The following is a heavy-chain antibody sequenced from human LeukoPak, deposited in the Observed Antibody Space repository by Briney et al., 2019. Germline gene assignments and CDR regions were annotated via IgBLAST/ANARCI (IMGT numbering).Heavy chain of an antibody. D-gene: IGHD3-10*01. J-gene: IGHJ5*02. CDR3: ARLKGSGSYGDWFDP. CDR2: IYYSGST. Sequence: GSLRLSCAASGFTFSSYAMHWVRQAPGKGLEWIGYIYYSGSTNYNPSLKSRVTISVDTSKNQFSLKLSSVTAADTAVYYCARLKGSGSYGDWFDPWGQGTLVTVSS. V-gene: IGHV4-59*01. CDR1: GFTFSSYA.